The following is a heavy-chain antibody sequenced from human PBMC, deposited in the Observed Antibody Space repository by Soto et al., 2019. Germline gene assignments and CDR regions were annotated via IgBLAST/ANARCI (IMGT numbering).Heavy chain of an antibody. Sequence: SETLSLTCNVPGGSTSGSYWSWFRQSPGKGLEWIGYIHYSGTTTYSPSLRSRVTISLDPSESQFSLKLTSVTAADTAIYYCARESIGGWLLSWGRGSLVTVSS. D-gene: IGHD5-12*01. CDR3: ARESIGGWLLS. J-gene: IGHJ5*02. V-gene: IGHV4-59*01. CDR1: GGSTSGSY. CDR2: IHYSGTT.